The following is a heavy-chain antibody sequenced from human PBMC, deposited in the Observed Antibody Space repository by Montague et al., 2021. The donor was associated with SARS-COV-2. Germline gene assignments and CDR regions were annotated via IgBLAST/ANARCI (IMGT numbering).Heavy chain of an antibody. Sequence: SETLSLTCTVSGGSISSNSYYWAWIRQPPGKGLEWIGSIYYSGSTYYNPSLKSRVTTSVDTSKNQFSLKLSSVTAADTAVYYCAGHLYSYPNCFDPWGQGTLVTVSS. J-gene: IGHJ5*02. D-gene: IGHD2-21*01. V-gene: IGHV4-39*01. CDR3: AGHLYSYPNCFDP. CDR1: GGSISSNSYY. CDR2: IYYSGST.